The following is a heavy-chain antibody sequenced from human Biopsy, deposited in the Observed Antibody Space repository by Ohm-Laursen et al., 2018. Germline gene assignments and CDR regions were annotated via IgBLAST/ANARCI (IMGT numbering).Heavy chain of an antibody. D-gene: IGHD4-23*01. CDR2: ISSSSESI. CDR3: ATDDYSGDSAY. CDR1: GFTFSNSN. J-gene: IGHJ4*02. V-gene: IGHV3-48*01. Sequence: SLRLSCAASGFTFSNSNMNWFRQAPGEGLEWVSYISSSSESIYYADSVRGRFTVSRDNAQNSMYLQMNSLRADDTAVYYCATDDYSGDSAYWGQGTLVTVSS.